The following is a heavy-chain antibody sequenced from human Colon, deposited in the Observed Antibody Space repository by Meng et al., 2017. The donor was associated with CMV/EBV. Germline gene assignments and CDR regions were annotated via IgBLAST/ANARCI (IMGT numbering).Heavy chain of an antibody. D-gene: IGHD2-8*01. V-gene: IGHV3-23*01. CDR3: SRDYTNAVVPDSLGY. CDR2: ISGTGEKT. J-gene: IGHJ4*02. CDR1: GFPFSHYA. Sequence: GESLKISCTASGFPFSHYAMTWVRQAPGRGLEWVSTISGTGEKTYFADSLKGRFTISRDNSNNTLSLRLSGLRAEDTAIYYCSRDYTNAVVPDSLGYWGQGTLVTVSS.